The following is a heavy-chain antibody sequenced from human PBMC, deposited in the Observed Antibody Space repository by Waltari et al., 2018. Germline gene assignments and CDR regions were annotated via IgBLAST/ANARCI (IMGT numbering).Heavy chain of an antibody. D-gene: IGHD2-8*01. CDR1: GFNFGSYS. CDR2: MDVPTTNT. J-gene: IGHJ4*02. V-gene: IGHV3-23*01. CDR3: ATWMVSHFDY. Sequence: EVQLLESGGGLVQPGESLRLSCVASGFNFGSYSMSWVRQAPGKGLEWVSTMDVPTTNTHYADSVEGRFTISRDNSKNTLYLHMNSLRADDTAIYYCATWMVSHFDYWGQGTLVTASP.